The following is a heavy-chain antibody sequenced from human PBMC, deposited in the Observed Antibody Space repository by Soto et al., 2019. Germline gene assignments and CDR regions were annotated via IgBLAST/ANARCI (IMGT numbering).Heavy chain of an antibody. D-gene: IGHD3-3*01. J-gene: IGHJ6*02. CDR3: AKDIDDFWSGMGGEYGMDV. Sequence: GGSLRLSCASSGFTFDDYTMHWVRQAPGKGLEWVSLISWDGGSTYYADSVKGRFTISKDNSKNSLYLQMNSLRTEDTALYYCAKDIDDFWSGMGGEYGMDVWGQGTTVTVSS. CDR2: ISWDGGST. V-gene: IGHV3-43*01. CDR1: GFTFDDYT.